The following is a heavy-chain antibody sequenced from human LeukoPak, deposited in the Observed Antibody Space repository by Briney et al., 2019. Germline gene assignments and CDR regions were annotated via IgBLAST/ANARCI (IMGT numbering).Heavy chain of an antibody. J-gene: IGHJ5*02. CDR1: GGSFSGYY. V-gene: IGHV4-34*01. Sequence: SETLSLTCAVYGGSFSGYYWSWIRQPPGKGLEWIGEINHSGSTNYNPSLKSRVTISVDTSKNQFSLKLSSVTAADTAVYYCARIGRGWTRWNWFDPWGQGPRSPSPQ. CDR2: INHSGST. D-gene: IGHD2-15*01. CDR3: ARIGRGWTRWNWFDP.